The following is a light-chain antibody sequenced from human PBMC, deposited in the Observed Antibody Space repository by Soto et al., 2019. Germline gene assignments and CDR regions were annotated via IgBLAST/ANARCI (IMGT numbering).Light chain of an antibody. CDR1: KNDIGVYDF. CDR3: SSYRNSSTLYV. CDR2: EVS. J-gene: IGLJ1*01. Sequence: QSALTQPPSASGSPGQSVTISCTGTKNDIGVYDFVSWYQHHPGKAPKLMIYEVSNRPSGVSNRFSGSKSGNTASLTISGLQAEDEADYHCSSYRNSSTLYVFGTGTKVTVL. V-gene: IGLV2-14*01.